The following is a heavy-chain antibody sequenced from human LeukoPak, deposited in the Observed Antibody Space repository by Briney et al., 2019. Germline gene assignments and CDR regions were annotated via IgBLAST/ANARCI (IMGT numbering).Heavy chain of an antibody. J-gene: IGHJ2*01. CDR2: IHSVGYT. D-gene: IGHD3-10*01. CDR1: DDSISSFY. CDR3: ARHLTDSGSAFDL. V-gene: IGHV4-59*08. Sequence: PSETLSLTCTVSDDSISSFYWGWIRQPPGKGLEWIAYIHSVGYTNYNPSLKSRVSMSIDTSKKQFSLKVTSVTATDTAIYYCARHLTDSGSAFDLWGRGTLVTVSS.